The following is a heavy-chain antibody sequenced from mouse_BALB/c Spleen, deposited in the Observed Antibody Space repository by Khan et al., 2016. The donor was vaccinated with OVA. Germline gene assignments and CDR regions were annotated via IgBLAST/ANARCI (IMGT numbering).Heavy chain of an antibody. CDR2: MWGDGTT. CDR3: AREPHYYYNVMDY. J-gene: IGHJ4*01. D-gene: IGHD1-1*01. Sequence: QVQLKESGPGLVAPSQSLSITCTISGFSLTDYGVHWVRQSPGKGLEWLVLMWGDGTTSYNSDLKTRLTISKDNSTTQASLKMNSLHRDDTAMNFLAREPHYYYNVMDYWGQGTSVIVSS. V-gene: IGHV2-6-1*01. CDR1: GFSLTDYG.